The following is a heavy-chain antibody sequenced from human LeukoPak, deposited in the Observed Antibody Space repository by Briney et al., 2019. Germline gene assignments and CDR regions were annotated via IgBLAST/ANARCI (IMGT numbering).Heavy chain of an antibody. Sequence: GGSLRLSCAASGFTFSGHSMNWVRQAPGKGLEWVSYISSSASAIYYADSVKGRFTISRDDAKNSLYLQMNSLRAEDTALYYCARGRGITIFGIPYSFDYWGQGTLVTVSS. V-gene: IGHV3-48*04. CDR2: ISSSASAI. J-gene: IGHJ4*02. CDR1: GFTFSGHS. D-gene: IGHD3-3*01. CDR3: ARGRGITIFGIPYSFDY.